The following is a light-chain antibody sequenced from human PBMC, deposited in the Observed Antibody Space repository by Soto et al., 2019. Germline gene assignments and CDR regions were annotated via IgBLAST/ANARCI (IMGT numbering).Light chain of an antibody. V-gene: IGLV2-14*01. J-gene: IGLJ1*01. Sequence: QSVLTQPASVSGSPGQSITISCTGTSSDIGGYNSVSWYQQHPGKAPKLMIYGVRNRPSGISNRFSGSKSGNTASLTISGLQAEDEADYYCSSYTSSVAHVFGTGTKVTVL. CDR3: SSYTSSVAHV. CDR1: SSDIGGYNS. CDR2: GVR.